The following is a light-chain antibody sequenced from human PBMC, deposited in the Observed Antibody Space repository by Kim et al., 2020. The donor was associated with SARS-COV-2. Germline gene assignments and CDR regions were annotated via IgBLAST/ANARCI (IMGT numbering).Light chain of an antibody. CDR1: SSNIGAGYD. Sequence: QSVLTQPPSVSGAPGQRVTISCTGSSSNIGAGYDVHWYQQLPGTAPKLLIYGNSNRPSGVPDRFSGSKSGTSASLAITGLQAEDEADYYCSSYADSNNHVVFGGGTQLTVL. J-gene: IGLJ2*01. V-gene: IGLV1-40*01. CDR2: GNS. CDR3: SSYADSNNHVV.